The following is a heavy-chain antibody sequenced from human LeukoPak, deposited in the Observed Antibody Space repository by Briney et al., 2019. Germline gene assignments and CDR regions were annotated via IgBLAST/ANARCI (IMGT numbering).Heavy chain of an antibody. Sequence: PSESLSLTCTVSGVSISNFYWTWIRQPPGKGLQWIANIYSSGDINYNPSFKSRVTISTDTSKNQFSLKLSSVTAADTAVYYCARGLRGIGSGSYYSPFDYWGQGTLVTVSS. CDR3: ARGLRGIGSGSYYSPFDY. J-gene: IGHJ4*02. D-gene: IGHD3-10*01. CDR1: GVSISNFY. V-gene: IGHV4-59*01. CDR2: IYSSGDI.